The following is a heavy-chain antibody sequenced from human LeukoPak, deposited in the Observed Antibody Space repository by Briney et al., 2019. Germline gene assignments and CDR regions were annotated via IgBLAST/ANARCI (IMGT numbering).Heavy chain of an antibody. CDR1: GFTFGTCS. CDR3: AREENCDTTSCYTGVEPFDI. J-gene: IGHJ3*02. D-gene: IGHD2-2*02. CDR2: ISSSSTTI. V-gene: IGHV3-48*01. Sequence: GGSLRLSCAASGFTFGTCSMNWVRQAPGKGLEWVSYISSSSTTIYYADSVKGRFTISRDNAKNSLYLQMISLRAEDTAVYFCAREENCDTTSCYTGVEPFDIWGQGTMVTVSS.